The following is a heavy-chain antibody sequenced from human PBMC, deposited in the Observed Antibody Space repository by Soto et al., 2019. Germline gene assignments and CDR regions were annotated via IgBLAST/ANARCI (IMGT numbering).Heavy chain of an antibody. CDR3: ARYLSCDSISCQNWFDP. Sequence: QVQLQQWGAGLLKPSETLSPTCAVYGGSFSGYYWTWIRQPPGKGLEWIGEINHIGSTNYNPSLQSRVTISVDTSKNQFSLKLSSVTAADTAVYYCARYLSCDSISCQNWFDPWGQGTLVTVSS. D-gene: IGHD3-22*01. CDR2: INHIGST. V-gene: IGHV4-34*01. CDR1: GGSFSGYY. J-gene: IGHJ5*02.